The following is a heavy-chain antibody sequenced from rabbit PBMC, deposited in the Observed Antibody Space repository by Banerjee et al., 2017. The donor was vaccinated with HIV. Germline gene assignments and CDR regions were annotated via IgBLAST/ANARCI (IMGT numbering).Heavy chain of an antibody. CDR2: IYAGKGST. CDR3: ARAGYYTYGYAGYAYATYFNL. CDR1: GFDFSSYY. Sequence: QLKETGGGLVQPGGSLTLSCKASGFDFSSYYMSWVRQAPGKGLEWIGIIYAGKGSTDYASWVNGRFTISSDNAQNTVDLQMNSLTAADTATYFCARAGYYTYGYAGYAYATYFNLWGQGTLVTVS. V-gene: IGHV1S7*01. J-gene: IGHJ4*01. D-gene: IGHD6-1*01.